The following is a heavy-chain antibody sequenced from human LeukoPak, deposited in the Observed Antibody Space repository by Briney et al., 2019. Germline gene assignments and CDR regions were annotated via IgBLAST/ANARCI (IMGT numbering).Heavy chain of an antibody. CDR1: GFTFINHG. V-gene: IGHV3-23*01. CDR2: VSGNGVTT. CDR3: TKLNSYGDY. D-gene: IGHD5-18*01. Sequence: GGSLRLSCAVSGFTFINHGMSWVRQAPGKGLEWVSTVSGNGVTTYYADSVKGRFSISRDNAKNMVYLQMDGLRAEDTATYYCTKLNSYGDYWGQGTLVTISP. J-gene: IGHJ4*02.